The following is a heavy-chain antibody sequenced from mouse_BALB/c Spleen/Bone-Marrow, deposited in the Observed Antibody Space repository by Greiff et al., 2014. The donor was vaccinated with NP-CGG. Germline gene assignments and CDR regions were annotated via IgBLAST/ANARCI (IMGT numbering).Heavy chain of an antibody. CDR2: ISDGGSYT. Sequence: EVQLVESGGGLVKPGGSLKLSCAASGFTFSDYYMYWVRQTPEKRLEWVATISDGGSYTYYPDSVKGRFTISRDIAKNNLCLQMSSLKSEDTAMYYCARDRGVQGYAMDYWGQGTSVTVSS. CDR3: ARDRGVQGYAMDY. J-gene: IGHJ4*01. CDR1: GFTFSDYY. V-gene: IGHV5-4*02. D-gene: IGHD2-14*01.